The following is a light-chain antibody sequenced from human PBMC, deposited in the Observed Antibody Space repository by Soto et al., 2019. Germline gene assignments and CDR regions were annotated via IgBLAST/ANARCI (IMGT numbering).Light chain of an antibody. Sequence: AIRMTQSPSSFSASTGDRVTITCRASQGISSYLAWYQQKPGKAPKLLIYAASTLQSGVPSRFSGSGSGTDVNLTISCLQSEDFATYYCQQYYSYPYTFGQGTKREIK. J-gene: IGKJ2*01. CDR3: QQYYSYPYT. V-gene: IGKV1-8*01. CDR1: QGISSY. CDR2: AAS.